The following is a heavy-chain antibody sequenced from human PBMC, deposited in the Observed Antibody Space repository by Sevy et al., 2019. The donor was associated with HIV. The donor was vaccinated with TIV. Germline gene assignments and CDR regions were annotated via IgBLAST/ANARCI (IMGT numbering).Heavy chain of an antibody. CDR2: IKQDGSEK. V-gene: IGHV3-7*01. CDR1: GFTFSSYW. J-gene: IGHJ4*02. Sequence: GWSLRLSCAASGFTFSSYWMSWVRQAPGKGLEWVANIKQDGSEKYYVDSVKGRFTISRDNAKNSLYLQMNSLRAEDTAVYYCARAAKSGYDQTYFDYWGQGTLVTVSS. CDR3: ARAAKSGYDQTYFDY. D-gene: IGHD5-12*01.